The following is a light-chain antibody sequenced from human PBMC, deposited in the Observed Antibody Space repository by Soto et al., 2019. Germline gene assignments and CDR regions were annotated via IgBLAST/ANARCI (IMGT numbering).Light chain of an antibody. J-gene: IGKJ4*01. Sequence: DIQMTQSPSTLSASVGDRVTITCRASQSINNWLAWYQQKPGKAPKLLIFDAINLESGVPFRFSGSGFGTEFTLTISSLQPDDSATYYCQQFKTYSLTCGGGTKVEI. CDR1: QSINNW. CDR3: QQFKTYSLT. CDR2: DAI. V-gene: IGKV1-5*01.